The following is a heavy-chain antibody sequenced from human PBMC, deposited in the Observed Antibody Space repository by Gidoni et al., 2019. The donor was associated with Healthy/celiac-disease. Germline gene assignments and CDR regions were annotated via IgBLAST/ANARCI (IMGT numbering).Heavy chain of an antibody. V-gene: IGHV4-34*01. J-gene: IGHJ6*02. CDR3: ARVFSSSWHRYYGMDV. CDR1: GGSFRGYY. CDR2: INHSGST. D-gene: IGHD6-13*01. Sequence: QVQLQQWGAGLLKPSETLSLTCAVYGGSFRGYYWSWIRQPPGKGLEWIGEINHSGSTNYNPSLKSRVTISVDTSKNQFSLKLSSVTAADTAVYYCARVFSSSWHRYYGMDVWGQGTTVTVSS.